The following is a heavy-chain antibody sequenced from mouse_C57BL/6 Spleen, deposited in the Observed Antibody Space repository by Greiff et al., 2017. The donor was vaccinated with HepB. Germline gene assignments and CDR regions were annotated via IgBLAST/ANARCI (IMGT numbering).Heavy chain of an antibody. CDR1: GYTFTSYW. V-gene: IGHV1-64*01. Sequence: LVESGAELVKPGASVKLSCKASGYTFTSYWMHWVKQRPGQGLEWIGMIHPNSGSTNYNEKFKSKATLTVDKSSSTAYMQLSSLKSEDSAVYYGARPLEGHFDYWGQGTTLTVSS. CDR2: IHPNSGST. J-gene: IGHJ2*01. CDR3: ARPLEGHFDY.